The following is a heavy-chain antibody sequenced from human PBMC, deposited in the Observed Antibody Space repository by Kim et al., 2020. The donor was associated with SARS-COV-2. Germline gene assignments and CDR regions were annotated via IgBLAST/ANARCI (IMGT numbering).Heavy chain of an antibody. J-gene: IGHJ6*02. CDR3: VKGRGVTLYYGMDV. CDR2: INNNGDTT. D-gene: IGHD3-10*01. V-gene: IGHV3-64D*06. Sequence: GLEYVSGINNNGDTTYYADSVKGRFTISRDNSKNTLFLQMSILRAEDTAVYYCVKGRGVTLYYGMDVWGQGTTVTVSS.